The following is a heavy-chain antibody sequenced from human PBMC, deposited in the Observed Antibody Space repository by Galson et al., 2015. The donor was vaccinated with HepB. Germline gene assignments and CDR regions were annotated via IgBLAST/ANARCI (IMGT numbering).Heavy chain of an antibody. CDR1: GFTFSNAW. CDR2: IKSKTDGGTT. D-gene: IGHD3-22*01. CDR3: TTADDSSLVYYYGMDV. Sequence: SLRLSCAASGFTFSNAWMSWVRQAPGKGLEWVGRIKSKTDGGTTDYAAPVKGRFTISRDDSKNTLYLQMNSLKTEDTAVYYCTTADDSSLVYYYGMDVWGQGTTVTVSS. V-gene: IGHV3-15*01. J-gene: IGHJ6*02.